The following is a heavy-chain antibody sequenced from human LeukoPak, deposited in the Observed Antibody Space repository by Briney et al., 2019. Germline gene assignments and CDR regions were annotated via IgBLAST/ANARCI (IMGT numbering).Heavy chain of an antibody. Sequence: GGSLTLSCAASGCTFSSYGRSWVRQAPGEGLEWVSAISDSGGSTYYTDSMKGLTTLSRDNSKNALYLQMNSLRGEDTSVCYCASIFLGYVYDYWGQGTLVTVSS. J-gene: IGHJ4*02. CDR2: ISDSGGST. D-gene: IGHD2-21*01. CDR3: ASIFLGYVYDY. CDR1: GCTFSSYG. V-gene: IGHV3-23*01.